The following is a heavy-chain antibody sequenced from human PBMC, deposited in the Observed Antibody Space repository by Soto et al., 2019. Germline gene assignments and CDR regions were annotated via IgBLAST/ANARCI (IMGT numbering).Heavy chain of an antibody. V-gene: IGHV3-66*01. D-gene: IGHD1-26*01. CDR2: IYSGGNT. Sequence: GGSLRLSCAASGFTVSSNYMSWVRQAPGKGLEWVSIIYSGGNTYYADSVKGRFTISRDNSKNTVYLQMNSLRAEDTAVYYCARERSGSFPYYFDYWGQGTPVTVSS. CDR1: GFTVSSNY. J-gene: IGHJ4*02. CDR3: ARERSGSFPYYFDY.